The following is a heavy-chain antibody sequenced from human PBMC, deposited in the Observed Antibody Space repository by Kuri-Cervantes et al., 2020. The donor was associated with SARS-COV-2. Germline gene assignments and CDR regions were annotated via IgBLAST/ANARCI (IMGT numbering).Heavy chain of an antibody. CDR1: GFTFSNAW. CDR3: ARDDVGDYYYGMDV. J-gene: IGHJ6*02. CDR2: IKSKTDGGTT. V-gene: IGHV3-15*07. Sequence: GESLKISCAASGFTFSNAWMNWVRQAPGKGLEWVGRIKSKTDGGTTDYAAPVKGRFTISRDDSQNTLYLQMNSLRAEDTAVYYCARDDVGDYYYGMDVWGQGTTVTVSS. D-gene: IGHD3-10*02.